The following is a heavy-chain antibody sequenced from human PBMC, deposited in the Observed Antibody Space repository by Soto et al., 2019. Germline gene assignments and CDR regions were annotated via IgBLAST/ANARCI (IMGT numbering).Heavy chain of an antibody. Sequence: SETLSLTCTVSGGSISSGDYYWSWIRQPPGKGLEWIGYIYYSGSTYYNPSLKSRVTISVDTSKNQFSLKLSSVTAAATAVYYCARAPRFTRIVAHPFGPWGHGTLVTVAS. CDR3: ARAPRFTRIVAHPFGP. V-gene: IGHV4-30-4*01. CDR1: GGSISSGDYY. CDR2: IYYSGST. D-gene: IGHD3-22*01. J-gene: IGHJ5*02.